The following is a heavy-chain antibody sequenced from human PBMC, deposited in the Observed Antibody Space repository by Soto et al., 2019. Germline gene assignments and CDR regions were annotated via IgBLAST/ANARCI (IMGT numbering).Heavy chain of an antibody. CDR3: AREGRDIVVVTAIYAFDI. CDR2: ISYDGSDK. D-gene: IGHD2-21*02. V-gene: IGHV3-30-3*01. Sequence: PGGSLRLSCAASGFTFSSYAMHWVRQAPGKGLEWVAVISYDGSDKYYADSVKGRFTISRDNSKNTLYLQMNSLRAEDTAVYYCAREGRDIVVVTAIYAFDIWGQGTMVTVSS. J-gene: IGHJ3*02. CDR1: GFTFSSYA.